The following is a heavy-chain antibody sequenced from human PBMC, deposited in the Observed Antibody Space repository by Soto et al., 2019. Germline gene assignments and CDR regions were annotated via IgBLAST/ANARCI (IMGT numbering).Heavy chain of an antibody. J-gene: IGHJ6*02. CDR1: GGTFSSYA. CDR3: ARRTTVTLGYYYYYGMDV. CDR2: IIPIFGTA. Sequence: GASVKVSCKASGGTFSSYAISWVRQAPGQGLEWMGGIIPIFGTANYAQKFQGRVTITADESTSTAYMELSSLRSEDTAVYYCARRTTVTLGYYYYYGMDVWGQGTTVTVSS. V-gene: IGHV1-69*13. D-gene: IGHD4-17*01.